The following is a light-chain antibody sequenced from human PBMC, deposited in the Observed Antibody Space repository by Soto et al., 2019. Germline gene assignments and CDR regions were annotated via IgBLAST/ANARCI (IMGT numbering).Light chain of an antibody. Sequence: QSALTQPPSASGSPGQSVTISCAGTSSDVGAYNYVSWYQQHPGKAPKLMIYEVTKRPSGIPDRFSGSKSGNTASLTVSGVQVEDEADYYCSSHAGTKVVFGGGTKVTVL. CDR3: SSHAGTKVV. CDR2: EVT. V-gene: IGLV2-8*01. CDR1: SSDVGAYNY. J-gene: IGLJ2*01.